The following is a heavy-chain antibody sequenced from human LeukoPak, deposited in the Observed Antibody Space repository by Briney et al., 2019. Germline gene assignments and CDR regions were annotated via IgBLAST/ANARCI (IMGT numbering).Heavy chain of an antibody. J-gene: IGHJ3*02. CDR3: ARDCGGDCFDAFDI. CDR1: GFTFSSYT. D-gene: IGHD2-21*02. CDR2: ISSSGSTI. V-gene: IGHV3-48*03. Sequence: GGSLRPSCAASGFTFSSYTMNWVRQAPGKGLECLSYISSSGSTIYYADSVKGRFTVSRDDAKNSLYLQMNSLRVEDTAVYYCARDCGGDCFDAFDIWGRGTMVTVSS.